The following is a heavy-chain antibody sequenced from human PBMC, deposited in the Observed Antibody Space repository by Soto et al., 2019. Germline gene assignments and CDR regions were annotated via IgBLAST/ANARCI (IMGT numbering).Heavy chain of an antibody. J-gene: IGHJ6*03. CDR1: SGSISSSNW. CDR3: AREVVNCSSTSCYYYYYMDV. Sequence: QVQLQESGPGLVKPSGTLSLTCAVSSGSISSSNWWSWVRQPPGKGLEWIGEIYHSGSTNYNPSLNSLVTRSVDKSKNPFSLKLSSVTAADTAVYYCAREVVNCSSTSCYYYYYMDVWGKGTTVTVSS. D-gene: IGHD2-2*01. V-gene: IGHV4-4*02. CDR2: IYHSGST.